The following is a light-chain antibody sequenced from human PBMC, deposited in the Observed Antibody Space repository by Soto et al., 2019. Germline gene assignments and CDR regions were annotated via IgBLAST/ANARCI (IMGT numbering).Light chain of an antibody. Sequence: QSALTQPPSASGSAGHSVTIPCTGTGIDDYDYNFVSWYQHHPGKVPKLIIFEVNKRPSGFPDRFSGSKSGTTASLTVSGLQADDEAEYYCITFAVSPVIFGVWPKLNVL. CDR3: ITFAVSPVI. J-gene: IGLJ2*01. V-gene: IGLV2-8*01. CDR1: GIDDYDYNF. CDR2: EVN.